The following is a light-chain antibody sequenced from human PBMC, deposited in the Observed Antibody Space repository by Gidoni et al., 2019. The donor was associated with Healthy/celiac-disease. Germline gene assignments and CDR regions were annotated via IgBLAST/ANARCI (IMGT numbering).Light chain of an antibody. CDR3: QQYKSYPLT. J-gene: IGKJ4*01. V-gene: IGKV1-5*03. CDR1: QSISSW. CDR2: KAS. Sequence: DIQMTQSPSTLSASVGDRVTITCRASQSISSWLAWYQQKPGKAPKLLIYKASSLESGVPSRFSGSGSGTEFTLTISSLQPDDFATYYCQQYKSYPLTFGGXTKVEIK.